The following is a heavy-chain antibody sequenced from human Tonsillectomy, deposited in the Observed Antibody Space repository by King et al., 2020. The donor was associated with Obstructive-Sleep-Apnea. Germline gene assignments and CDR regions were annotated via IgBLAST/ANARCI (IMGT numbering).Heavy chain of an antibody. D-gene: IGHD3-10*01. Sequence: QLQESGPGLVKPSETLSLICTVSGYSISSGYYWGWIRQPPGKGLEWIGSIYHSGSAYYNPALKSRVTISVDTSKNQFSLSLSSVTAADTAVYYCARWGLWYWGQGTLVTVSS. CDR3: ARWGLWY. CDR1: GYSISSGYY. V-gene: IGHV4-38-2*02. CDR2: IYHSGSA. J-gene: IGHJ4*02.